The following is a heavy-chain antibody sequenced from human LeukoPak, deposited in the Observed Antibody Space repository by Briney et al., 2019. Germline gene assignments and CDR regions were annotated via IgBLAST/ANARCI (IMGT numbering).Heavy chain of an antibody. CDR2: ISGSGGST. CDR3: AKDNLHYSSSSVFDY. D-gene: IGHD6-6*01. Sequence: PSETLSLTCTVSGYSISSGYYWGWIRQPPGKGLEWVSAISGSGGSTYYADSVKGRFTISRDNSKNTLYLQMNSLRAEDTAVYYCAKDNLHYSSSSVFDYWGQGTLVTVSS. J-gene: IGHJ4*02. CDR1: GYSISSGYY. V-gene: IGHV3-23*01.